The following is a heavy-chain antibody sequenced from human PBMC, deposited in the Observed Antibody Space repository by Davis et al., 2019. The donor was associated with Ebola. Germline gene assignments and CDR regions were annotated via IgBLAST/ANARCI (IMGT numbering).Heavy chain of an antibody. V-gene: IGHV4-59*08. Sequence: SETLSLTCTVSGGSISSYYWSWIRQPPGKGLEWIGYIYYSGSTNYNPSLKSRVTISVDTSKNQFSLKLSSVTAADTAVYYCARQAYDFWSGYHMYNWFDPWGQGTLVTVSS. D-gene: IGHD3-3*01. CDR1: GGSISSYY. CDR2: IYYSGST. J-gene: IGHJ5*02. CDR3: ARQAYDFWSGYHMYNWFDP.